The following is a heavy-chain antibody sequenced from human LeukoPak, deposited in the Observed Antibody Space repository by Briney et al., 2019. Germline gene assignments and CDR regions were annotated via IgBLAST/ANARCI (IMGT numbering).Heavy chain of an antibody. Sequence: ASVKVSCKASGYTFTSYGISWVRQAPGQGLEWMGWISAYNGNTNYAQKLQGRVTMTTDTSTSTAYMELRSLRSDDTAVYYCARADYDYVWGSYLLDYWGQGTLVTVSS. CDR2: ISAYNGNT. J-gene: IGHJ4*02. CDR1: GYTFTSYG. D-gene: IGHD3-16*02. V-gene: IGHV1-18*01. CDR3: ARADYDYVWGSYLLDY.